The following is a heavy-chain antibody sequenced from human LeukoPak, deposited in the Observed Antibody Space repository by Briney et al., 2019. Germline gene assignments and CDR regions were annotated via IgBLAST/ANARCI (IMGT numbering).Heavy chain of an antibody. Sequence: ASVKVSCKASAYTFTGSYMHWVRQAPGQGLEWMGWINTNSGGTNYAQKFQGRVTMTRDTSISTAYMELSRLGSDDTAVYYCATGYYDTSDYYPDAFDIWGQGTMVTVSS. D-gene: IGHD3-22*01. CDR2: INTNSGGT. CDR3: ATGYYDTSDYYPDAFDI. V-gene: IGHV1-2*02. J-gene: IGHJ3*02. CDR1: AYTFTGSY.